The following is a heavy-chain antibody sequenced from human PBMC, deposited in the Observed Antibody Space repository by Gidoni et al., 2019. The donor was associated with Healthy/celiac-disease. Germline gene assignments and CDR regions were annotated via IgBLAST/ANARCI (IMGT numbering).Heavy chain of an antibody. V-gene: IGHV3-23*01. CDR3: ASTEATAMVLFDY. CDR2: SSGSGGST. J-gene: IGHJ4*02. Sequence: EVQLLESGGGLVQPGGSLRLSCSASGFPFSSYAMSWVRQAPGKGLEWVSASSGSGGSTYYADSMKGRFTISRDNSKNTLYLQMNSLRAEDTAVYYCASTEATAMVLFDYWGQGTLVTVSS. D-gene: IGHD5-18*01. CDR1: GFPFSSYA.